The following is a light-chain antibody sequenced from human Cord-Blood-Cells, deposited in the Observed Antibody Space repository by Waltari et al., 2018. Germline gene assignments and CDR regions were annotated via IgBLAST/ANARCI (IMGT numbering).Light chain of an antibody. CDR3: SSYTSSSTYV. J-gene: IGLJ1*01. CDR1: SSDVGGYNY. V-gene: IGLV2-14*01. CDR2: DVS. Sequence: QSALTQPASVSGSPGQSITISCTGTSSDVGGYNYVYWYQQHPGKAPKLMIYDVSNRPPGVSNRFSGSKSGNTASLTISGLQAEDEADYYCSSYTSSSTYVFGTGTKVTVL.